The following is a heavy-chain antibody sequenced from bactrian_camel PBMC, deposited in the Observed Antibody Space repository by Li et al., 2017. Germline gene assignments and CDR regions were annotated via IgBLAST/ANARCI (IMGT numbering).Heavy chain of an antibody. CDR3: VRYRMVDGPFDN. V-gene: IGHV3S40*01. CDR1: RTTDKIFC. J-gene: IGHJ4*01. D-gene: IGHD6*01. CDR2: INWSGSST. Sequence: VQLVESGGGSVQTGGSLTLSCAASRTTDKIFCMGWIRQAPGKGLEWIAGINWSGSSTNYADVVKGRFTISRDNAKDLVYLEMTSLKPPDTAFYYCVRYRMVDGPFDNWGQGTQVTVS.